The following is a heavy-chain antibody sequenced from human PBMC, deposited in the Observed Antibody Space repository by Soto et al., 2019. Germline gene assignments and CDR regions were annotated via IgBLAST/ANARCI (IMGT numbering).Heavy chain of an antibody. Sequence: QVQLVQSGAEVKKPGSSVKVSCKASGGTFSSYTISWVRQAPGQGLEWMGRIIPILGIANYAQKFQGRVTITADKSTSTDYMELSSLRSEDTAVYYCARDQSYDFWSGYPTLWGQGTLVTVSS. CDR1: GGTFSSYT. CDR3: ARDQSYDFWSGYPTL. V-gene: IGHV1-69*08. D-gene: IGHD3-3*01. CDR2: IIPILGIA. J-gene: IGHJ4*02.